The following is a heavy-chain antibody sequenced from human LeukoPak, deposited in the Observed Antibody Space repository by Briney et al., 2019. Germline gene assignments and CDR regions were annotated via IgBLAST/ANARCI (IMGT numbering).Heavy chain of an antibody. J-gene: IGHJ4*02. D-gene: IGHD2-15*01. Sequence: SETLSLTCTVSGGSISSHYWSWIRQPPGKGLEWIGYIYYSGSTYYNPSLKSRVTISVDTSKNQFSLKLSSVTAADTAVYYCARGSVGYFDYWGQGTLVTVSS. CDR1: GGSISSHY. CDR2: IYYSGST. V-gene: IGHV4-59*06. CDR3: ARGSVGYFDY.